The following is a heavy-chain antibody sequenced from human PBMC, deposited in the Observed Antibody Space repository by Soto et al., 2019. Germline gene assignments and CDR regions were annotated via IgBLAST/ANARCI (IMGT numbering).Heavy chain of an antibody. Sequence: QVQLVESGGGVVQPGRSLRLSCAASGFTFSTYGMHWVRQAPGKGLEWVAVMSYAGSHEFYADSVKGRFSISRDNSRNTLYLQMNNLRPEDTAVYFCAKDWGAPGELLASRFHPWGQGTLVTVSS. J-gene: IGHJ5*02. CDR2: MSYAGSHE. CDR1: GFTFSTYG. D-gene: IGHD3-10*01. CDR3: AKDWGAPGELLASRFHP. V-gene: IGHV3-30*18.